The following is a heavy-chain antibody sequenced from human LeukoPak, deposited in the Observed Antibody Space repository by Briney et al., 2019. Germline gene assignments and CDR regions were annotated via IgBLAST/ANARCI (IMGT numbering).Heavy chain of an antibody. CDR3: ARSNDNGDYYFDS. J-gene: IGHJ4*02. CDR2: IYRSGST. V-gene: IGHV4-4*07. Sequence: SETLSLTCSVSGVSISSYYWNWIRQPAGTGLEWIGRIYRSGSTNYSPSLKSRISMSIDTSKSQFSLKLSSVTAADTAVYYCARSNDNGDYYFDSWGQGTLVTVSS. D-gene: IGHD4-17*01. CDR1: GVSISSYY.